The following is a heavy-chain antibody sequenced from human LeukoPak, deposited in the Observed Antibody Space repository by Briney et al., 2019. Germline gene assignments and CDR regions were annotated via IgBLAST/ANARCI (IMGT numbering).Heavy chain of an antibody. V-gene: IGHV3-23*03. J-gene: IGHJ3*02. CDR2: IYSGGST. CDR1: GFTFSSYA. D-gene: IGHD3-10*01. Sequence: PGGSLRLSCAASGFTFSSYAMSWVRQAPGKGLQWVSVIYSGGSTYYADSVKGRFTISRDNSKNTLYLQMNNLRAEDTAVYYCAVLLWFGESDAFDIWAKGQWSPSLQ. CDR3: AVLLWFGESDAFDI.